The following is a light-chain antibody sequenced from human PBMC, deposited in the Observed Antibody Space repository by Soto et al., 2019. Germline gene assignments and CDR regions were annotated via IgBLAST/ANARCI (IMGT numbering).Light chain of an antibody. CDR1: QSVRSN. CDR2: GAS. Sequence: EMVMTKSPAPLSVSPGERATLSCRASQSVRSNLAWYQQKPGQAPRLLIYGASTRATGIPARFSGSGSGTEFTLTISSLQSEDFEVYYCQQYNDWCTFGQGTKVEIK. CDR3: QQYNDWCT. V-gene: IGKV3-15*01. J-gene: IGKJ1*01.